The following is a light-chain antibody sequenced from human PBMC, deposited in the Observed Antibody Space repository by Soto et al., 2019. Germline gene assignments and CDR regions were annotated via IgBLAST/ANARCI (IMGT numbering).Light chain of an antibody. CDR1: SSDVGSYNY. V-gene: IGLV2-14*03. CDR3: SSYTSSNTYV. Sequence: QSVLTQPASVYGSPGQSITISCTGTSSDVGSYNYVSWYQHHPGKVPQLMIYDVSNRPSGVSNRFSGSKSGNTASLTISGLQAEDEADYYCSSYTSSNTYVFGTGTKVTVL. J-gene: IGLJ1*01. CDR2: DVS.